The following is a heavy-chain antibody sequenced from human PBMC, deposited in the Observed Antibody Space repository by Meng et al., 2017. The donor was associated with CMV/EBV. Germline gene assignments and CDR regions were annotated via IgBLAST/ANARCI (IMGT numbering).Heavy chain of an antibody. J-gene: IGHJ5*02. CDR3: ARGGRIVVVPAAISRTRNNWFDP. CDR1: GGSFSGYY. V-gene: IGHV4-34*01. Sequence: SETLSLTCAVYGGSFSGYYWSWIRQPPGKGLEWIGEINHSGSTNYNPSLKSRVTISVDTSKNQFSLKLSSVTAADTAVYYCARGGRIVVVPAAISRTRNNWFDPWGQGTLVTVSS. CDR2: INHSGST. D-gene: IGHD2-2*02.